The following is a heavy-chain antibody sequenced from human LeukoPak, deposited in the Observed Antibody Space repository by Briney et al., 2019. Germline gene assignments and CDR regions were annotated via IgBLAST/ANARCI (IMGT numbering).Heavy chain of an antibody. CDR3: AKSEMGSSSWFGFGFSYYYYMDV. Sequence: GGSLRRSCAASGFTFSSYGMHWVRQAPGKGLEWVAFIRYDGSNKYYADSVKGRFTISRDNSKNTLYLQMNSLRAEDTAVYYCAKSEMGSSSWFGFGFSYYYYMDVWGKGTTVTISS. D-gene: IGHD6-13*01. V-gene: IGHV3-30*02. CDR2: IRYDGSNK. J-gene: IGHJ6*03. CDR1: GFTFSSYG.